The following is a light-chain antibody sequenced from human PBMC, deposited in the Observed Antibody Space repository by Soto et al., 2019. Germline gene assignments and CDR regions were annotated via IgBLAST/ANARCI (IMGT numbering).Light chain of an antibody. CDR3: QQYSHWPLT. Sequence: EIVMTQSPATLSVSPGERATLSCRASQSISGNLAWYQQKPGQAPRLLIYGASTRATGIPARFSGSGSPTEFTLTISSLQSEDFAVYYCQQYSHWPLTFGGGTKVDIK. CDR2: GAS. J-gene: IGKJ4*01. CDR1: QSISGN. V-gene: IGKV3-15*01.